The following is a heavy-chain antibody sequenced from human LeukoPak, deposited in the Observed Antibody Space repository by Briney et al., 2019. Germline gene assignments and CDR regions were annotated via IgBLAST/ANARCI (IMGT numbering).Heavy chain of an antibody. CDR2: IYSGGST. CDR3: ARDSSSWFRFDY. Sequence: GTLSLTCAVSGGSISSSNWWSWVRQAPGKGLEWVSVIYSGGSTYYADSVKGRFTISRDNSKNTLYLQMNSLRAEDTAVYYCARDSSSWFRFDYWGQGTLVTVSS. V-gene: IGHV3-53*01. CDR1: GGSISSSNW. J-gene: IGHJ4*02. D-gene: IGHD6-13*01.